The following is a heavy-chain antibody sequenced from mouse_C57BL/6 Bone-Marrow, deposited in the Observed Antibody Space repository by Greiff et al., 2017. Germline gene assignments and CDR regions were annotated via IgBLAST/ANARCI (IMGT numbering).Heavy chain of an antibody. CDR2: INPGSGGT. J-gene: IGHJ1*03. V-gene: IGHV1-54*01. Sequence: QVQLKQSGAELVRPGTSVKVSCKASGYAFTNYLIEWVKQRPGQGLEWIGVINPGSGGTNYNEKFKGKATLTADKASSTAYMQLSSLTSEYSAVYFCARKERDWYFDVWGTGTTVTVSS. CDR3: ARKERDWYFDV. CDR1: GYAFTNYL.